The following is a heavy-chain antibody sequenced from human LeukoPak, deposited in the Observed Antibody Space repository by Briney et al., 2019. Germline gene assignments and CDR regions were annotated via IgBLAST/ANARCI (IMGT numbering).Heavy chain of an antibody. CDR2: ISAYNGNT. V-gene: IGHV1-18*01. J-gene: IGHJ4*02. Sequence: ASVKVSCKASGYTFTSYGISWVRQAPGQGLEWMGWISAYNGNTNYAQKLQDRVTMTTDTSTSTAYMELRSLRSDDTAVYYCARAPPDIVVVVAATRSFDYWGQGTLVTVSS. D-gene: IGHD2-15*01. CDR3: ARAPPDIVVVVAATRSFDY. CDR1: GYTFTSYG.